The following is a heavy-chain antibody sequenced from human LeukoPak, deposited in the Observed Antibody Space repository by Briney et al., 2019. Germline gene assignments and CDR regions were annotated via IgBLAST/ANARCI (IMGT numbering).Heavy chain of an antibody. Sequence: SETLSLTCTVSGGSISSYYWSWIRQPPGKGLEWIGYIYYSGSTNYNPSLKSRVTISVDTSKNQFSLKLSSVTAADTAVYYCARGVRYFDWSYIDYWGQGTLVTVSS. CDR1: GGSISSYY. CDR2: IYYSGST. J-gene: IGHJ4*02. V-gene: IGHV4-59*08. D-gene: IGHD3-9*01. CDR3: ARGVRYFDWSYIDY.